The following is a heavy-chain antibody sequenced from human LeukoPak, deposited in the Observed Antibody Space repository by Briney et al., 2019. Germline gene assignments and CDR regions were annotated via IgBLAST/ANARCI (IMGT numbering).Heavy chain of an antibody. J-gene: IGHJ4*02. CDR3: ARGDLYYYGSGSYIADY. D-gene: IGHD3-10*01. CDR1: GFTFSSYS. CDR2: ISSFSGTS. Sequence: GGSLRLSCAASGFTFSSYSMNWVRQAPGKGLEWVSYISSFSGTSNYADSVKGRFTISRDNAKNSLYLQMNSLRAEDTAVYYCARGDLYYYGSGSYIADYWGQGTLVTVSS. V-gene: IGHV3-48*04.